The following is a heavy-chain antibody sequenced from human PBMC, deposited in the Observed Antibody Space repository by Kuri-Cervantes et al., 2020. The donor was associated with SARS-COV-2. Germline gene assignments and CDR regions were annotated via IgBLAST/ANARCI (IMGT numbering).Heavy chain of an antibody. J-gene: IGHJ4*02. CDR2: INPDGSYT. Sequence: GGSLRLSCAASGFTFSGHWIHWVRQAPGKGLVWVSRINPDGSYTNNADSVKGRFTLSRDNAKNMLFLQMNSLRAEDTAVYYCAKPSYGDYVISFWGQGTLVTVSS. D-gene: IGHD4-17*01. CDR1: GFTFSGHW. V-gene: IGHV3-74*01. CDR3: AKPSYGDYVISF.